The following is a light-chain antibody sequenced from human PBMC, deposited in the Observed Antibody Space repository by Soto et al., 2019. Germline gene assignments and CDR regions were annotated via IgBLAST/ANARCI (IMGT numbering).Light chain of an antibody. CDR3: QQGASVPFT. V-gene: IGKV1-39*01. J-gene: IGKJ4*01. Sequence: DIEMTRSPDSLSASVGDRVTITCRASQNIYDYLNWYQQKPGKAPKLLVSAASRVHSGVPSRFSGSGSGTYFTLTVTSLQREDVATYYCQQGASVPFTFGGGTRVEI. CDR2: AAS. CDR1: QNIYDY.